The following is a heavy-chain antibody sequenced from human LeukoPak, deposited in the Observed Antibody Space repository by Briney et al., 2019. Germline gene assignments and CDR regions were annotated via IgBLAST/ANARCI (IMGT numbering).Heavy chain of an antibody. CDR3: ANVSGWANWFDP. Sequence: ASVKVSCKASGYTFTSYYMHWVRQAPGQGLEWMGWINPNSGGTNYAQKFQGRVTMTRDTSISTAYMELSRLRSDDTAVYYCANVSGWANWFDPWGQGTLVTVSS. CDR2: INPNSGGT. J-gene: IGHJ5*02. D-gene: IGHD6-19*01. V-gene: IGHV1-2*02. CDR1: GYTFTSYY.